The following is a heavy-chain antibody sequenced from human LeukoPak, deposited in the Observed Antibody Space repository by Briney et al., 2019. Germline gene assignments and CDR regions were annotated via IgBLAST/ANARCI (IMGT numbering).Heavy chain of an antibody. CDR2: INHSGST. CDR3: ARRPNSSGSLFGH. Sequence: SETLSLTCAVYGGSFSGYYWSWIRQPPGKGLEWIGEINHSGSTNYNPSLKSRVTISVDTSKNQFSLKLSSVTAADTAVYYCARRPNSSGSLFGHWGQGTLVTVSS. CDR1: GGSFSGYY. D-gene: IGHD6-19*01. V-gene: IGHV4-34*01. J-gene: IGHJ4*02.